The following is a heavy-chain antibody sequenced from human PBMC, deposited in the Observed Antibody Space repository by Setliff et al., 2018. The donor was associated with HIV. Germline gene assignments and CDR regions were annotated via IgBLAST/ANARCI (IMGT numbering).Heavy chain of an antibody. CDR1: GFTFSNYG. D-gene: IGHD2-15*01. CDR3: AKDVCSGAYCYAYYYYGMDV. J-gene: IGHJ6*02. V-gene: IGHV3-30*02. Sequence: GGSLRLSCVASGFTFSNYGMHWVRQAPGKGLEWVAFIRYDGSNTYYVDSVKGRFTISRDNSKNTLYLQMNSLRVEDTAVYYCAKDVCSGAYCYAYYYYGMDVWGQGTMVTVS. CDR2: IRYDGSNT.